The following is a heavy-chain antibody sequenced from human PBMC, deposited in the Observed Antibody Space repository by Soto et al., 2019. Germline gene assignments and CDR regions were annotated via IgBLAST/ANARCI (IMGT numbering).Heavy chain of an antibody. V-gene: IGHV3-15*07. CDR3: TPPALKYNSDWYEFSD. CDR1: GFAFRNVW. CDR2: IKSKLDGETI. D-gene: IGHD6-19*01. Sequence: EGQLVESGGGLVKPGGSLTLSCAASGFAFRNVWMHWVRQAPGQGLEWVGRIKSKLDGETIDYAAPVKGRFTISRDDSKNMLYLQMNSLKTEDTGVYYCTPPALKYNSDWYEFSDWGQGTLVTVSS. J-gene: IGHJ4*02.